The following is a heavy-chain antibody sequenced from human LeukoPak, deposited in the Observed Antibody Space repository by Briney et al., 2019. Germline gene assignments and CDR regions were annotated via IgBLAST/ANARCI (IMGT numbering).Heavy chain of an antibody. Sequence: QLRGCLRLSCTAPGVTFSNYAMSWVRQAPGKGLWRGSRVSGSGSITYYIDAVKGRFTMSRDNSKNTLYLQMNSLTAEDTARYFCAKEFFLWSGYFYYYMDVWGKGTTVTVSS. V-gene: IGHV3-23*01. CDR2: VSGSGSIT. CDR3: AKEFFLWSGYFYYYMDV. CDR1: GVTFSNYA. D-gene: IGHD3-10*01. J-gene: IGHJ6*03.